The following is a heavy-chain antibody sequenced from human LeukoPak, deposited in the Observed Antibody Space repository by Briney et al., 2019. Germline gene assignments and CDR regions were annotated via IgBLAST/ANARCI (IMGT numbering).Heavy chain of an antibody. J-gene: IGHJ4*02. CDR1: GFTFSDYY. D-gene: IGHD3-10*01. CDR3: ARAGSHWHYVY. Sequence: PGGSLRLSCAASGFTFSDYYMNWIRQAPGKGLEWVSYISSSGITIYYTGSVKGRFTISRDNAKNSLSLQMNNLRVEDTAVYYCARAGSHWHYVYWGQGTVVTVSS. CDR2: ISSSGITI. V-gene: IGHV3-11*04.